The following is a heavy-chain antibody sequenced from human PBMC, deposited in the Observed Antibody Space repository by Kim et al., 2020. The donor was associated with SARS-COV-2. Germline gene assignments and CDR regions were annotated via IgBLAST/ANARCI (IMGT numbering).Heavy chain of an antibody. Sequence: GGSLRLSCVASGYTFKNGWMNWVRQAPGKGLEWVGRVKSIFHGGTTDYAAPVKGRFTISRHDEYNTVYLQMHRLQTEDGGVYYCTTDLNAIPPSSGAFDFWGQGTTVTVSS. CDR1: GYTFKNGW. J-gene: IGHJ3*01. CDR3: TTDLNAIPPSSGAFDF. V-gene: IGHV3-15*01. CDR2: VKSIFHGGTT. D-gene: IGHD2-21*01.